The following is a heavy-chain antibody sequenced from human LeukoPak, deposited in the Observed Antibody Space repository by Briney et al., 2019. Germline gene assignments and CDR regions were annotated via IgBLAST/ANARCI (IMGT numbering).Heavy chain of an antibody. Sequence: SETLSLTCTVSGGSISSYYWSWIRQPPGKGLEWIGYIYHSGSTYYNPSLKSRVTISVDRSKNQFSLKLSSVTAADTAVYYCARESRSPGAFDIWGQGTMVTVSS. D-gene: IGHD1-26*01. J-gene: IGHJ3*02. V-gene: IGHV4-59*12. CDR1: GGSISSYY. CDR2: IYHSGST. CDR3: ARESRSPGAFDI.